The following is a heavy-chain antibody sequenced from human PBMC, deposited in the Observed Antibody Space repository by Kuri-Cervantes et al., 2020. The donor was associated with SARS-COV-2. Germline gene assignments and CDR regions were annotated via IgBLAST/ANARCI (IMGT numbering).Heavy chain of an antibody. Sequence: GGSLRLSCAASGFTFSSYAMSWVRQAPGKGLEWVSAISGSGGSTYYADSLKGRFTISRDNSKNTLYLQMNSLRAEDTAVYYCAKDGGSYSFSSAYGMDVWGQGTTVTVSS. J-gene: IGHJ6*02. CDR1: GFTFSSYA. V-gene: IGHV3-23*01. D-gene: IGHD1-26*01. CDR2: ISGSGGST. CDR3: AKDGGSYSFSSAYGMDV.